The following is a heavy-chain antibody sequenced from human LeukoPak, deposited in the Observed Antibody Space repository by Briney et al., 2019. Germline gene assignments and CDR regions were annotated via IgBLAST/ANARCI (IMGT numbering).Heavy chain of an antibody. CDR3: VRVGYYASGPFSYFDY. Sequence: PGGSLRLSCAASGFTFSRYGMHWVRQALGKVLEWVAVTSYDGTKKDYADHVKGRFTISRDNSQNTLYLQMNSLRAEDTAVYYCVRVGYYASGPFSYFDYWGQGTLVTVSS. CDR1: GFTFSRYG. D-gene: IGHD3-10*01. J-gene: IGHJ4*02. V-gene: IGHV3-30*03. CDR2: TSYDGTKK.